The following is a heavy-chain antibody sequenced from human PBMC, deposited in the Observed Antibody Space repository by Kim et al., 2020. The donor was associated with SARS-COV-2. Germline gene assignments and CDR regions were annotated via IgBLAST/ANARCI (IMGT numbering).Heavy chain of an antibody. CDR2: IYYSGST. Sequence: SETLSLTCTVSGGSISSYYWSWIRQPPGKGLEWIGYIYYSGSTNYNPSLKSRVTISVDTSKNQFSLKLSSVTAADTAVYYCAREYYYDSSGYYYGGTQYYFEYWGQGALVTVSS. CDR1: GGSISSYY. D-gene: IGHD3-22*01. V-gene: IGHV4-59*01. J-gene: IGHJ4*02. CDR3: AREYYYDSSGYYYGGTQYYFEY.